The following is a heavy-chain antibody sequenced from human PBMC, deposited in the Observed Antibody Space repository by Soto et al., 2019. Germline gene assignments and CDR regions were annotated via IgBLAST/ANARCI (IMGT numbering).Heavy chain of an antibody. CDR3: ARAVEGDYFDY. J-gene: IGHJ4*02. Sequence: GGSLRLSCAASGFTVSRKYMSWFRQAPGKGLEWVSFIYSGGSTYYADSVKGRFTISRDISKSMLYLQMNSLRAEDTAVYYCARAVEGDYFDYWGQGTLVTVSS. D-gene: IGHD1-1*01. V-gene: IGHV3-66*01. CDR1: GFTVSRKY. CDR2: IYSGGST.